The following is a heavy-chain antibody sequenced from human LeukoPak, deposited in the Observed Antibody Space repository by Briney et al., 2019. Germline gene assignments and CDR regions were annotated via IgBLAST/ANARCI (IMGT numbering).Heavy chain of an antibody. V-gene: IGHV3-11*04. Sequence: GGSLRLSRAASGFTFSEYYMSWVRQAPGKGLEWVSYISINGSTKYYADSVKGRFTISRDNAKNSLYLQMNSLRAEDTAVYYCERAQYSDVIDVFDIWGQGTMVTVSS. CDR1: GFTFSEYY. CDR3: ERAQYSDVIDVFDI. J-gene: IGHJ3*02. CDR2: ISINGSTK. D-gene: IGHD5-18*01.